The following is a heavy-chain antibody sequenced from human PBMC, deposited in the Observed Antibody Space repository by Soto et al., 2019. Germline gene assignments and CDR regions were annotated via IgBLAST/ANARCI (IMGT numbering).Heavy chain of an antibody. Sequence: EVQLLESGGGLVQPGGSLRLSCAASGFTFSSYAMSWVRQAPGKGLEWVSAISGSGGSTYYADSVKGRFTISRDNSKNTLYLQMNSLRAEDTAVYYCAKDSLNYQLQLFYYFDYWGQGTLVTVSS. V-gene: IGHV3-23*01. J-gene: IGHJ4*02. CDR3: AKDSLNYQLQLFYYFDY. CDR2: ISGSGGST. CDR1: GFTFSSYA. D-gene: IGHD2-2*01.